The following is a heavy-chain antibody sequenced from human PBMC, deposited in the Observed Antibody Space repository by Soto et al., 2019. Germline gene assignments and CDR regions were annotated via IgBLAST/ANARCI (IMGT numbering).Heavy chain of an antibody. J-gene: IGHJ5*02. CDR1: GGSISSYY. CDR2: IYYSGST. CDR3: ARDLELGGFDP. D-gene: IGHD1-7*01. Sequence: NPSETLSLTCAVSGGSISSYYWSWIRQPPGKGLEWIGYIYYSGSTNYNPSLKSRVTISVDTSKNQFSLKLSSVTAADTAVYYCARDLELGGFDPWGQGTLVTVSS. V-gene: IGHV4-59*01.